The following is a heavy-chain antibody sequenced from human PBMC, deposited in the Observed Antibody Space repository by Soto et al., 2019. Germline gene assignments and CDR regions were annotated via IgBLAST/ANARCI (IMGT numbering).Heavy chain of an antibody. V-gene: IGHV3-30*18. CDR2: ISYDGSNK. CDR1: GFTFSSYG. J-gene: IGHJ6*02. D-gene: IGHD6-25*01. CDR3: AKDRRPNYYYGMDV. Sequence: QVQLVESGGGVVQPGRSLRLSCAASGFTFSSYGMHWVRQAPGKGLEWVAVISYDGSNKYYADSVKGRFTISRDNSKITLYLQMNSLRAEDTAVYYCAKDRRPNYYYGMDVWGQGTTVTVSS.